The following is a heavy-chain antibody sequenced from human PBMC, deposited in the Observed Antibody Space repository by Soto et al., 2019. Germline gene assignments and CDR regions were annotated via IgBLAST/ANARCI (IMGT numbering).Heavy chain of an antibody. CDR2: IYTSGST. CDR3: ARDTYYDILTGSTDYGMDV. J-gene: IGHJ6*02. CDR1: GGSISSYY. D-gene: IGHD3-9*01. Sequence: SETLSLTCTVSGGSISSYYWSWIRQPAGKGLEWIGRIYTSGSTNYNPSLKSRVTMSVDTSKNQFSLKLSSVTAADTAVYYCARDTYYDILTGSTDYGMDVWGQGTTVTVSS. V-gene: IGHV4-4*07.